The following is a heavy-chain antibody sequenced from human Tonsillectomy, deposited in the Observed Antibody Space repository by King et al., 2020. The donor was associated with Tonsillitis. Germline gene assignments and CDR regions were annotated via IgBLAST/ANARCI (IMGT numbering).Heavy chain of an antibody. J-gene: IGHJ4*02. D-gene: IGHD5-18*01. CDR3: ARVSGLNYGYDY. V-gene: IGHV4-59*01. CDR2: IDYSGST. CDR1: GASISSYY. Sequence: VQLQESGPGLVKPSETLSLTCSVSGASISSYYWSWIRQPPGKGLEWIGYIDYSGSTNYNPSLKSRVTTSVDTSKNQFSLKVSSVTAADTAGYYCARVSGLNYGYDYGGQGTLVTVSS.